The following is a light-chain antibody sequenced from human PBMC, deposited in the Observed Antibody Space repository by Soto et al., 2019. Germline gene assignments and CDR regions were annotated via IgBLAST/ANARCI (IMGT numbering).Light chain of an antibody. CDR1: QGISSY. CDR3: QQNYSYPRT. CDR2: AAS. Sequence: QMTRSPSSLPASTGARVTITCWTQQGISSYLAWYQQKPGKAPKLLIYAASTLQSGVPSRFSGSGSGTDFTLTISCLQSEDFATYCCQQNYSYPRTFGQGTKVDIK. V-gene: IGKV1-8*01. J-gene: IGKJ1*01.